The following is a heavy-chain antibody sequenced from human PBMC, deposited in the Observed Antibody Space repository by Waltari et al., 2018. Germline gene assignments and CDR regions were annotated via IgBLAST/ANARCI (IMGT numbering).Heavy chain of an antibody. CDR3: AKGLWESPPYYYYAMDV. V-gene: IGHV3-30*18. CDR2: SSYEGSKT. CDR1: GFNFTTHG. J-gene: IGHJ6*02. D-gene: IGHD3-10*01. Sequence: QVQLVESGGGVVQPGRSLRLSCAASGFNFTTHGMHWVRQAPGTGLEWVALSSYEGSKTYYADSVKGRFTIARDNSKDTVYLQMNSLRAEDTAVYYCAKGLWESPPYYYYAMDVWGQGTTVTVS.